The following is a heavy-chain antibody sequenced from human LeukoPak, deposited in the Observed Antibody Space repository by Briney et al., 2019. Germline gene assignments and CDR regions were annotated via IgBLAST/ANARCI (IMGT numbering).Heavy chain of an antibody. CDR2: INTGGSST. CDR1: AFTFSNYW. V-gene: IGHV3-74*01. D-gene: IGHD4-11*01. J-gene: IGHJ4*02. CDR3: ARSNQDDDY. Sequence: GRSLTPSCTPSAFTFSNYWMHWVRQVQGKGLVWVSRINTGGSSTTYADSVKGPFTISRDNAKNTLYLQMNSLRVEDTAVYYCARSNQDDDYWGQGTLVTVSS.